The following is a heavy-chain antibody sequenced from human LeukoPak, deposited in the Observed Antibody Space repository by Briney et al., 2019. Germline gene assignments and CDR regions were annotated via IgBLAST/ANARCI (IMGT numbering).Heavy chain of an antibody. V-gene: IGHV3-15*01. CDR2: IKSKTDGGTT. Sequence: GGSLRLSCAASGFTFSNAWMSWVRQAPGKGLEWVGRIKSKTDGGTTDYAAPVKGRFTISRDDSKNTLYLQMNSLRAEDTALYYCVRDDILTGYPTPFDYWGQGTLVTVSS. J-gene: IGHJ4*02. CDR1: GFTFSNAW. CDR3: VRDDILTGYPTPFDY. D-gene: IGHD3-9*01.